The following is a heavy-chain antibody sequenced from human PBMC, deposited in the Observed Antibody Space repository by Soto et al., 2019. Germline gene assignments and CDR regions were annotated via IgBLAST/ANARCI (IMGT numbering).Heavy chain of an antibody. V-gene: IGHV1-69*13. CDR3: ARGLGSRQQMADHDAFDI. J-gene: IGHJ3*02. CDR1: GCTFSSYA. D-gene: IGHD6-13*01. CDR2: IIPIFGTA. Sequence: ASVKVSCKACGCTFSSYAISWVRQAPGQGREWMGGIIPIFGTANYAQKFQGRVTITADESTSTAYMELSSLRSEDTAVYYCARGLGSRQQMADHDAFDILGQGTMVIVSS.